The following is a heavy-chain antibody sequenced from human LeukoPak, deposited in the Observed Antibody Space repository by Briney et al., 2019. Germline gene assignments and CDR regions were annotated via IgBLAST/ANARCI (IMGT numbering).Heavy chain of an antibody. J-gene: IGHJ4*02. CDR3: ARGPYYDFWSGYYPPDY. CDR1: GGSISSGDYY. Sequence: SETLSLTCTVSGGSISSGDYYWSWIRQPPGKGLEWIGYIYYSGSTYYNPSLKSRVTISVDTSKNQFSLKLSSVTAADTAVYYCARGPYYDFWSGYYPPDYWGQGTLVTVSS. CDR2: IYYSGST. V-gene: IGHV4-30-4*01. D-gene: IGHD3-3*01.